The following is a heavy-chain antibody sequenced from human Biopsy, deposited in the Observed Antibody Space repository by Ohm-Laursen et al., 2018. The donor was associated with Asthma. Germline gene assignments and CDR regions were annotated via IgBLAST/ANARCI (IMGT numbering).Heavy chain of an antibody. J-gene: IGHJ4*02. CDR2: HDHEEGRT. CDR3: ASDFPKDYVRYNFQF. V-gene: IGHV1-24*01. Sequence: ASVKVSCKFSGYSLTDLSMHWVRQAPGQGLEWMGGHDHEEGRTVNARRFQGRVAMTEDTSTDTAYMELSSLSSDDAAVYYCASDFPKDYVRYNFQFWGQGTLVTVSS. CDR1: GYSLTDLS. D-gene: IGHD4-17*01.